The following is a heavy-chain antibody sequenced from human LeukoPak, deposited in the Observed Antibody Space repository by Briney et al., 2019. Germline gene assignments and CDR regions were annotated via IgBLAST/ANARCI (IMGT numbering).Heavy chain of an antibody. J-gene: IGHJ3*02. Sequence: SETLSLTCTVSGGSISSGSYYWSWIRQPAGKGLEWIGRIYTSGSTNYNPSLKSRVTISVDTSKNQFSLKLSPVTAADTAVYYCARDLRVIAIRAGGHAFDIWGQGTMVTVSS. CDR1: GGSISSGSYY. CDR3: ARDLRVIAIRAGGHAFDI. CDR2: IYTSGST. V-gene: IGHV4-61*02. D-gene: IGHD2-21*01.